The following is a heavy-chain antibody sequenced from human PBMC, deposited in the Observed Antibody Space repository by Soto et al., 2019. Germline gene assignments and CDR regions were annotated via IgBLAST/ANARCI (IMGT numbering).Heavy chain of an antibody. D-gene: IGHD3-3*01. V-gene: IGHV1-18*01. J-gene: IGHJ6*02. CDR3: ARDIRITIFGVVSPYGQDV. CDR2: ISAYNGHT. CDR1: GYTFTSYG. Sequence: QVQLVQSGAEVKKPGASVKVSCKASGYTFTSYGISWVRQAPGQGLEWLVWISAYNGHTNNAQKLQVKVTMTLDTAMSSAYMELRSLRSDDTAVYYWARDIRITIFGVVSPYGQDVWGQGTTVTVSS.